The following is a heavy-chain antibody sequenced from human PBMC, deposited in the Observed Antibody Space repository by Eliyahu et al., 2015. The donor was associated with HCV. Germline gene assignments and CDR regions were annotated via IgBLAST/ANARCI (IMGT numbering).Heavy chain of an antibody. V-gene: IGHV3-30-3*01. J-gene: IGHJ4*02. CDR1: GFTFXSYA. CDR2: ITHDGSNK. D-gene: IGHD3-10*01. CDR3: ARDPGDYYLDY. Sequence: QVQLVESGXGVVQPGRSXRLXCAATGFTFXSYAMHWVRQAPGKGLEWVAVITHDGSNKYYADXVKGRFTISRDNSXNTLYLQMNSLRAEDTAVYYCARDPGDYYLDYWGQGTLVTVSS.